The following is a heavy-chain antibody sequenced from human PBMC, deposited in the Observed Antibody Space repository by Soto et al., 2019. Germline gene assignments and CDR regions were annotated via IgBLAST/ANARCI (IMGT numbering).Heavy chain of an antibody. CDR3: ARESRYKYGFNGMDV. V-gene: IGHV3-74*01. Sequence: PGGSMRLSCAASGFTFSSNWMHWLRQAPAEWLVLVSCVISDGSCTSYVYSVRCRFTISIDNAKNTLYLQMNSLITEDTAVYYFARESRYKYGFNGMDVWGQGTTVTVSS. D-gene: IGHD5-18*01. J-gene: IGHJ6*02. CDR2: VISDGSCT. CDR1: GFTFSSNW.